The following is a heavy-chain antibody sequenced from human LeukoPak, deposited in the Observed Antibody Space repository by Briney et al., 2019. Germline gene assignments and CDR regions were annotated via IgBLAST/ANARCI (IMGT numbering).Heavy chain of an antibody. J-gene: IGHJ4*02. CDR1: GFTFTNCA. D-gene: IGHD3-3*01. V-gene: IGHV3-23*01. CDR2: ISGSGGST. Sequence: PGGSLRLSCAASGFTFTNCAMSWVRQAPGKGLEWVSAISGSGGSTYYADSVKGRFAISRDNSKNTLYLQMNSLRAEDTAVYYCAKNGDFWSGAFDYWGQGTLVTVSS. CDR3: AKNGDFWSGAFDY.